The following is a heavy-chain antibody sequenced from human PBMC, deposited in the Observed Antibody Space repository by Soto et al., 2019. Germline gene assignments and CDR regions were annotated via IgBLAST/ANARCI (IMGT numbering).Heavy chain of an antibody. D-gene: IGHD3-3*01. Sequence: GSLRLSCAASGFTFSSYSMNWVRQAPGKGLEWVSSISSSSSYIYYADSVKGRFTISRDNAKNSLYLQMNSLRAEDTTVYYCARVGDFWSGYYGTRYGMDVWGQGTTVTVSS. V-gene: IGHV3-21*01. CDR3: ARVGDFWSGYYGTRYGMDV. CDR1: GFTFSSYS. J-gene: IGHJ6*02. CDR2: ISSSSSYI.